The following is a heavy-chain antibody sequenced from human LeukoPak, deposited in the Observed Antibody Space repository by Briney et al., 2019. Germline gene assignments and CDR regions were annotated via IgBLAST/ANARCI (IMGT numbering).Heavy chain of an antibody. Sequence: PGGSLRLSCAASGFTFTNHWMHWVRQAPGKGLVWVSHINNDGSTATYADSVKGRFTISRDNAKNTVFLQMNSLRAEDTAVYFCTRDRSLSFDYSGQGTLVTVSS. CDR3: TRDRSLSFDY. J-gene: IGHJ4*02. CDR1: GFTFTNHW. CDR2: INNDGSTA. V-gene: IGHV3-74*01.